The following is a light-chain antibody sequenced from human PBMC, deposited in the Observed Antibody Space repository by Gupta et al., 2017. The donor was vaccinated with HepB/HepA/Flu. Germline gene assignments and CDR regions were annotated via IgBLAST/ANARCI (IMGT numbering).Light chain of an antibody. CDR2: DAS. J-gene: IGKJ2*01. V-gene: IGKV1-33*01. CDR3: QQYGNLQQGGDT. Sequence: DIQMTQSPSSLSASVGDRVTITCQASQDIGKYLNWYQQKPGMAPKLLIYDASNLETGVPSRFSGSGYGEYFTLTISRLQPEECATYYCQQYGNLQQGGDTFGQGTKMEIK. CDR1: QDIGKY.